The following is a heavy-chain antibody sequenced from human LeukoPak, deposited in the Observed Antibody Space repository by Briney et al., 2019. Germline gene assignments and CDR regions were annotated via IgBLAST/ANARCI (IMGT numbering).Heavy chain of an antibody. V-gene: IGHV3-23*01. CDR2: ISGSGGTT. CDR3: AREVAARRLGSWFDP. D-gene: IGHD6-6*01. CDR1: GFTFSSYA. Sequence: GGSLRLSCAASGFTFSSYAMSWVRQAPGKGLEWVSGISGSGGTTYYADSVKGRFTISRDNSKNTLSLQMNSLRAEDTAMYYCAREVAARRLGSWFDPWGQGTLVTVSS. J-gene: IGHJ5*02.